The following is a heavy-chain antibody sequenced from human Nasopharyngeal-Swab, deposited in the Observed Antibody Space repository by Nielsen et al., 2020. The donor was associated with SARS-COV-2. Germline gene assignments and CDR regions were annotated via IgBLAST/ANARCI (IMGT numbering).Heavy chain of an antibody. V-gene: IGHV3-15*01. CDR3: TTDRGTNCGGDCSEHY. J-gene: IGHJ4*02. D-gene: IGHD2-21*02. Sequence: GESLKISCAASGFIFSDAWMSWVRQAPGKGLEWVGRIKSRGNGGTTDCATPVQGRFTISRDDSKNVVYLQMSSLKSEDTGVYYCTTDRGTNCGGDCSEHYWGQGTLVTVSS. CDR1: GFIFSDAW. CDR2: IKSRGNGGTT.